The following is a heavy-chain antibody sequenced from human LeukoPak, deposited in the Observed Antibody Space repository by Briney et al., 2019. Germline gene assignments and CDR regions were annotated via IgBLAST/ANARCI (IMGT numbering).Heavy chain of an antibody. CDR1: GFTFSSYY. J-gene: IGHJ6*03. V-gene: IGHV3-11*01. CDR3: ARSSRYWGGFFMDV. Sequence: GGSLRLSCAASGFTFSSYYMSWVRQAPGKGLEWISYISNSGSTEYFADSVRGRFTISRDNAKNSLFLQMNNLRADDTAVYYCARSSRYWGGFFMDVWGTGTTVTISS. D-gene: IGHD3-3*01. CDR2: ISNSGSTE.